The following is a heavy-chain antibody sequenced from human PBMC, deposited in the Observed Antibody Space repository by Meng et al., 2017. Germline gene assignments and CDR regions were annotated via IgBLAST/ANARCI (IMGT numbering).Heavy chain of an antibody. CDR3: ARVRYCSGGSCQIKIHYAMDV. CDR2: INQDGSEE. CDR1: GFTFSIYW. Sequence: GGSLSLSCAASGFTFSIYWMSWVRQAPGKGLEWVANINQDGSEEYYVGSVKGRFTISRDNAKNSLSLQMNSLGAEDAAVYYCARVRYCSGGSCQIKIHYAMDVWGQGTTVTVSS. J-gene: IGHJ6*02. D-gene: IGHD2-15*01. V-gene: IGHV3-7*01.